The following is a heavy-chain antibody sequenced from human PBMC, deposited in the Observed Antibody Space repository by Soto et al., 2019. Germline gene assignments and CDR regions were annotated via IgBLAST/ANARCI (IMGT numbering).Heavy chain of an antibody. CDR3: ARGGGVGVAGSAAFDM. CDR1: GYPVTAYY. Sequence: QLHLVQSGAVVKKPGASVTVSCSASGYPVTAYYMHWVRQAPGRGLEWMGGINPATGAAKYTQTFQGRGTMTRDTSTRTVFKELSGPTSEDTAVFYWARGGGVGVAGSAAFDMWGQGTLVTVSS. V-gene: IGHV1-2*02. CDR2: INPATGAA. J-gene: IGHJ3*02. D-gene: IGHD3-3*01.